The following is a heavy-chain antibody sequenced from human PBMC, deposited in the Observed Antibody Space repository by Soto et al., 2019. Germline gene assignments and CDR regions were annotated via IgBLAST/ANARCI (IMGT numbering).Heavy chain of an antibody. CDR1: GGSISSSSYS. J-gene: IGHJ4*02. D-gene: IGHD4-17*01. CDR2: MYYGVNT. V-gene: IGHV4-39*07. Sequence: SETLSLTCIVSGGSISSSSYSWAWIRQPPGKGLEWIGTMYYGVNTYYNPSLKSRVTISIDTSKNQFSLKLSSVTAADTAVYYCARLWTTVANDYWGQGTLVTVSS. CDR3: ARLWTTVANDY.